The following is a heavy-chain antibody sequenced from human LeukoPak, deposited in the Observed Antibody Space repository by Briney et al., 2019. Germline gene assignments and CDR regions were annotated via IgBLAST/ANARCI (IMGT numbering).Heavy chain of an antibody. Sequence: RPGGSLRLSCAASGFTLSDYYMSWIRQAPGKGLEWVSYISSSGSTIYYADSVEGRFTISRDNAKNSLYLQMNSLRAEDTAVYYCATGVYYDYVWGSYRSPPAPSRGQGTLVTVSS. J-gene: IGHJ4*02. CDR1: GFTLSDYY. V-gene: IGHV3-11*01. CDR3: ATGVYYDYVWGSYRSPPAPS. D-gene: IGHD3-16*02. CDR2: ISSSGSTI.